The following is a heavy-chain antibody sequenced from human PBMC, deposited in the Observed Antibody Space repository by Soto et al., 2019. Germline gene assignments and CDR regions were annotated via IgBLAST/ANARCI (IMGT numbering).Heavy chain of an antibody. V-gene: IGHV3-23*01. D-gene: IGHD6-19*01. CDR1: GFTFSSYA. CDR3: ARRSSGWYFDY. J-gene: IGHJ4*02. CDR2: ISGSGGST. Sequence: EVQLLESGGSMVQPGGSLRLSCAASGFTFSSYAMSWVRQAPGKGLEWVSAISGSGGSTYYADSVKGRFTISRDNSKNTLYLQMNSLRAEDTAVYYCARRSSGWYFDYWGQGTLVTVSS.